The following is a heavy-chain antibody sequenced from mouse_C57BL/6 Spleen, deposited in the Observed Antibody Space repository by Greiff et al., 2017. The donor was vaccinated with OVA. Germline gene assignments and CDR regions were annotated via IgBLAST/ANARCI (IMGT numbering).Heavy chain of an antibody. J-gene: IGHJ2*01. Sequence: VQLQQPGAELVKPGASVKLSCKASGYTFTSYWMHWVKQRPGRGLEWIGRIDPNSGGTKYNEQFKSKATLTVDKPSSTAYMQLSSLTSEDSAVYYCARSPAYYYGSSYSWYFDYWGQGTTLTVSS. CDR1: GYTFTSYW. CDR3: ARSPAYYYGSSYSWYFDY. D-gene: IGHD1-1*01. V-gene: IGHV1-72*01. CDR2: IDPNSGGT.